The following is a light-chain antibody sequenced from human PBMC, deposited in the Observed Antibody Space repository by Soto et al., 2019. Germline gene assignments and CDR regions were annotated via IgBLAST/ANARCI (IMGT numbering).Light chain of an antibody. CDR1: QSFYSIY. CDR2: GAS. CDR3: QQYGSSPWT. J-gene: IGKJ1*01. Sequence: EIVLTQSPGTLSLSPGERATLSCRASQSFYSIYLAWYQQKPGQAPRLLIYGASSRATGIPDRFSGSGSGTDFTLTISRLQPEDFAVYYCQQYGSSPWTFGQGTKVDIK. V-gene: IGKV3-20*01.